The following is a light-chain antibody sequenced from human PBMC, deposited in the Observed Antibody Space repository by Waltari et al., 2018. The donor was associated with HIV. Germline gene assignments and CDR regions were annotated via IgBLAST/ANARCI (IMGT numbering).Light chain of an antibody. CDR1: QSIGSW. Sequence: DIQMTQSPSTLSASVGDRVTITCRASQSIGSWLAWYQQQPGKAPNLLMYQASTLERGVPSRFSGSGSGTEFTLTISSLHPDDFATYYCQQYFTFSPAFGQWTKLAIK. CDR3: QQYFTFSPA. J-gene: IGKJ2*01. V-gene: IGKV1-5*03. CDR2: QAS.